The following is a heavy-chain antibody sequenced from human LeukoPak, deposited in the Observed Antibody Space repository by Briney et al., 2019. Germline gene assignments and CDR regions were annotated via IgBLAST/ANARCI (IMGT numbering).Heavy chain of an antibody. D-gene: IGHD6-13*01. CDR2: ISASNGNT. V-gene: IGHV1-18*01. Sequence: GASVKVSCKASGYTFTIYGVSWVRQAPGQGLEWMGWISASNGNTNFAQKLQGRVTLTTDTSTSTAYMELRSLTSDDTAVYYCARYPLSYSSNWLYYFDYWGQGTLLTVSS. CDR1: GYTFTIYG. CDR3: ARYPLSYSSNWLYYFDY. J-gene: IGHJ4*02.